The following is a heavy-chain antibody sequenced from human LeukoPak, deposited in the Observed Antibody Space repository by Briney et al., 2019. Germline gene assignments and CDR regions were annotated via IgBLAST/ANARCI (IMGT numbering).Heavy chain of an antibody. D-gene: IGHD6-13*01. V-gene: IGHV3-7*01. CDR1: GFTFSSYW. CDR3: ARALAAADDAFDI. J-gene: IGHJ3*02. CDR2: IKQDGSEK. Sequence: SGGSLRLSCAASGFTFSSYWMSWVRQAPGKGLEWVANIKQDGSEKYYVDSVKGRFTISRDNAKNSLYLQMNSLRAEDTAVYYCARALAAADDAFDIWGQRTMVTVSS.